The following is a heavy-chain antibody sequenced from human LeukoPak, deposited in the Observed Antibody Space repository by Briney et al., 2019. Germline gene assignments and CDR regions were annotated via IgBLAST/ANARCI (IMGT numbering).Heavy chain of an antibody. CDR1: GYTFTSYY. CDR3: ARDPIYCSGGSCYSAYYYYYYMDV. CDR2: INPSGGST. Sequence: ASVKVSCKASGYTFTSYYMHWVRQAPGQGLEWMGIINPSGGSTSYAQKFQGRVAMTRDMSTSTVYMELSSLRSEDTAVYYCARDPIYCSGGSCYSAYYYYYYMDVWGKGTTVTISS. V-gene: IGHV1-46*01. D-gene: IGHD2-15*01. J-gene: IGHJ6*03.